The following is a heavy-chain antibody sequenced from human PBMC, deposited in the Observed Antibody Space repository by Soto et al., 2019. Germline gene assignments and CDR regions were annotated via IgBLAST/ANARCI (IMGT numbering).Heavy chain of an antibody. CDR3: ATLTVTLPNRFDP. CDR1: GFMFGSYW. D-gene: IGHD4-17*01. J-gene: IGHJ5*02. CDR2: IKQDGSET. Sequence: ELHLVESGGGLVQPGGSLRLSCTASGFMFGSYWMHWVRQAPGKGLEWVAYIKQDGSETNYVDSVKGRFTISRDNAKNSVYLQINSLRVEDTAVYYCATLTVTLPNRFDPWGQGTLVTVSS. V-gene: IGHV3-7*01.